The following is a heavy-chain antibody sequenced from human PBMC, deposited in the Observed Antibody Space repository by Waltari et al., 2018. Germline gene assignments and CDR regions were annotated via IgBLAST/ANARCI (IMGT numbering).Heavy chain of an antibody. CDR1: GYTFTSYA. J-gene: IGHJ4*02. CDR2: INAGNGNT. Sequence: QVQLVQSGAEVKKPGASVKVSCKASGYTFTSYAMHWVRQAPGQRLEWMGWINAGNGNTKYSQKFQGRVTITRDTSASTAYMELSSLRSEDTAVYYCARGVTGDPYYFDYWGQGTLVTVSS. V-gene: IGHV1-3*01. CDR3: ARGVTGDPYYFDY. D-gene: IGHD7-27*01.